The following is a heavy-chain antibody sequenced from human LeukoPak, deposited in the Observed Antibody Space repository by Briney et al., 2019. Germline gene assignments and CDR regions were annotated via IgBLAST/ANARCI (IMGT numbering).Heavy chain of an antibody. CDR2: ISSSGSNI. D-gene: IGHD3-3*01. Sequence: GGSLRLSCAASGFTFSSYAMNWVRQAPEKGLEWVSYISSSGSNIYYADSVKGRFTIHRDKAQNPMYMPVDRLRTADTATYYRARWRSGPFVYWGQGTLVSVCS. V-gene: IGHV3-48*03. CDR3: ARWRSGPFVY. J-gene: IGHJ4*02. CDR1: GFTFSSYA.